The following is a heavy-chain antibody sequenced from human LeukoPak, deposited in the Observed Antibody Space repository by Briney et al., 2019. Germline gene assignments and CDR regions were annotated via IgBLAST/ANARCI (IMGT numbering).Heavy chain of an antibody. J-gene: IGHJ6*02. CDR2: ISTAGSHI. CDR3: AGGAGRFYYYGMDV. CDR1: GFTFSDYY. V-gene: IGHV3-11*01. Sequence: GSLRLSCAASGFTFSDYYMSWVHQAPGKGLEWVSYISTAGSHIYHADSVKGRFTISRDNAKNSLYLQMNSLRAEDTAVYYCAGGAGRFYYYGMDVWGQGTTVTVSS. D-gene: IGHD1-26*01.